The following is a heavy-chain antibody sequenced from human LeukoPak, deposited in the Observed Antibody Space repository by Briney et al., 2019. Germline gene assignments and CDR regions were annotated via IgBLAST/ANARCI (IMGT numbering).Heavy chain of an antibody. CDR2: IRYDGSNK. CDR1: GFTFSSYG. V-gene: IGHV3-30*02. Sequence: PGGSLRLSYAASGFTFSSYGMHWVRQAPGKGLDWVAFIRYDGSNKYYADSVKGRFTISRNNSKNTLYLQMNSLRAEDTAVYYCAKGLGFFPRFYDFDYWGQGTLVTVSS. CDR3: AKGLGFFPRFYDFDY. D-gene: IGHD3-3*01. J-gene: IGHJ4*02.